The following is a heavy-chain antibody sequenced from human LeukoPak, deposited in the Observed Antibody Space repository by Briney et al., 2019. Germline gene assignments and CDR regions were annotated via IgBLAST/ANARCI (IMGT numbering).Heavy chain of an antibody. D-gene: IGHD2-2*02. CDR2: IYPGDSDT. J-gene: IGHJ4*02. CDR3: ARHARNCRSTSCYTDY. V-gene: IGHV5-51*01. Sequence: GESLKISCKGSGYSFTSYWIGWVRQMAGKGLEWMGIIYPGDSDTRYSPSFQGQVTISADKSISTAYLQWSSLKASDTAMYYCARHARNCRSTSCYTDYWGKGTLVTVSS. CDR1: GYSFTSYW.